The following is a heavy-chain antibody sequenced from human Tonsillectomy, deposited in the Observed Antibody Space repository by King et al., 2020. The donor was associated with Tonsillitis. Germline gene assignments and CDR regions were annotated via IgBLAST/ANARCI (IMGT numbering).Heavy chain of an antibody. Sequence: AQLVQSGAEVKKPGASVKVSCKASGYTFSGYYLHWVRQAPGQGLEWMGWINPSSGGTDYAQKFRGRVTMTRDTSISTAYMELSRLRSDDTAVYYCARGPFFYDSSGYAPGDYWGQGTLVTVSS. CDR3: ARGPFFYDSSGYAPGDY. D-gene: IGHD3-22*01. J-gene: IGHJ4*02. CDR2: INPSSGGT. CDR1: GYTFSGYY. V-gene: IGHV1-2*02.